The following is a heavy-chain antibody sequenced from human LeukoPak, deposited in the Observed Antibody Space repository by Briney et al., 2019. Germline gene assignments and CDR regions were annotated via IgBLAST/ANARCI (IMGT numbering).Heavy chain of an antibody. Sequence: GGSLRLSCAASGFTFSTYALTWVRQAPGKGLEWVSTIGGSGGVTYYADSVKGRFTVSRDNSKNTVYLQMNSLRVDDSAVYYCAKRKNSPGYSSLDQWGQGTLVTVSS. V-gene: IGHV3-23*01. CDR3: AKRKNSPGYSSLDQ. CDR1: GFTFSTYA. D-gene: IGHD2-15*01. J-gene: IGHJ4*02. CDR2: IGGSGGVT.